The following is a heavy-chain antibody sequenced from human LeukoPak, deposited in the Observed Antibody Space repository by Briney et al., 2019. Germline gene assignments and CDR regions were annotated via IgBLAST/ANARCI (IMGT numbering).Heavy chain of an antibody. J-gene: IGHJ4*02. Sequence: GGSLRLSCAASEFTFSSYNMNWVRQAPGKGLEWVSSISSFSSHICYADSVKGRFTISRDNAKNSLYLQMSSLRAEDTAVYYCAKDLTFGELSPWGQGTLVTVSS. CDR2: ISSFSSHI. CDR1: EFTFSSYN. CDR3: AKDLTFGELSP. V-gene: IGHV3-21*04. D-gene: IGHD3-10*01.